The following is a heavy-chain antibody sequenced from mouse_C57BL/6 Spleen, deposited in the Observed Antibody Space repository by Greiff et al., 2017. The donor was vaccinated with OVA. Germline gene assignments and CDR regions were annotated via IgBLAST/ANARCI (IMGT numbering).Heavy chain of an antibody. D-gene: IGHD2-3*01. CDR3: AREGLLLYYAMDY. J-gene: IGHJ4*01. CDR1: GFTFSSYA. CDR2: ISDGGSYT. V-gene: IGHV5-4*01. Sequence: DVMLVESGGGLVKPGGSLKLSCAASGFTFSSYAMSWVRQTPEKRLEWVATISDGGSYTYYPDNVKGRFTISRDNAKNNLYLQMSHLKSEDTAMYYCAREGLLLYYAMDYWGQGTSVTVSS.